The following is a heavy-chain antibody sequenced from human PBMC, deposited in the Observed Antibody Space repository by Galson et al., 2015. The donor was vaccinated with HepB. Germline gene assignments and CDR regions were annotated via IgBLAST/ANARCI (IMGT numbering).Heavy chain of an antibody. CDR3: TKAQTYYNFWSAFDY. J-gene: IGHJ4*02. CDR1: GFTFSDYG. Sequence: SLRLSCAASGFTFSDYGMHWVRQAPGKGLEWVAVMSANRISTYYADSVKGRFTISRDNSQNTVYLQMNSLRPEDTAVYYCTKAQTYYNFWSAFDYWGQGIVVTVSS. V-gene: IGHV3-30*18. CDR2: MSANRIST. D-gene: IGHD3-3*01.